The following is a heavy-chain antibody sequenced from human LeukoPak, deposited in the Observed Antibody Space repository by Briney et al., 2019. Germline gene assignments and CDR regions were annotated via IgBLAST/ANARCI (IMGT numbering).Heavy chain of an antibody. J-gene: IGHJ4*02. CDR3: AKDRVIYGSGSYYFDY. CDR2: ISSSGSTI. D-gene: IGHD3-10*01. V-gene: IGHV3-48*03. CDR1: GFTFSSYE. Sequence: PGGSLRLSCAASGFTFSSYEMNWVRQAPGEGLEWVSYISSSGSTIYYADSVKGRFTISRDNSKNMLYLQMNSLRAEDTAVYYCAKDRVIYGSGSYYFDYWGQGTLVTVSS.